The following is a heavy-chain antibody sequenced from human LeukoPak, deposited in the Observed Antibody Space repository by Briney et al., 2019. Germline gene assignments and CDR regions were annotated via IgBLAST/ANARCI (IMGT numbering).Heavy chain of an antibody. D-gene: IGHD3-22*01. J-gene: IGHJ3*02. CDR3: ARDRRGDSSGYLFLRKRGHDAFDI. Sequence: GGSLRLSCAASGFTFSSYAMHWVRQAPGKGLEWVAVISYDGSNKYYADSVKGRFTISRDNSKNTLYLQMNSLRAEDTAVYYCARDRRGDSSGYLFLRKRGHDAFDIWGQGTMVTVSS. V-gene: IGHV3-30-3*01. CDR1: GFTFSSYA. CDR2: ISYDGSNK.